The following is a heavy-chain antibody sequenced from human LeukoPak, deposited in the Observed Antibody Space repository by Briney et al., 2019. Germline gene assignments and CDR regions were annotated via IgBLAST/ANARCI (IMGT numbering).Heavy chain of an antibody. J-gene: IGHJ4*02. CDR1: GGSISSYY. D-gene: IGHD4-23*01. Sequence: SETLSLTCTVSGGSISSYYWSWIRQPPGKGLEWIGYIYYSGSTNYNPSLKSRVTISVDTSKNQFSLKLSSVTAADTAVYYCARGGKVQGTIDYWGQGILVTVSS. V-gene: IGHV4-59*01. CDR3: ARGGKVQGTIDY. CDR2: IYYSGST.